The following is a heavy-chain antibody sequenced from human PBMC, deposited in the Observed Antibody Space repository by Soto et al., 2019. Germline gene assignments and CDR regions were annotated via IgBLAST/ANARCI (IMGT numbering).Heavy chain of an antibody. CDR2: VYYNENT. CDR3: ARRERYYGSPGWFDP. CDR1: GASINNFAYY. J-gene: IGHJ5*01. V-gene: IGHV4-39*01. D-gene: IGHD3-10*01. Sequence: SETLSLTCSVSGASINNFAYYWGWIRQPPGKGLEWIGTVYYNENTYYNPSLKSRVAISVDPAKNQFSLNLRSVTAADTAIYFCARRERYYGSPGWFDPWGQGTLVTVSS.